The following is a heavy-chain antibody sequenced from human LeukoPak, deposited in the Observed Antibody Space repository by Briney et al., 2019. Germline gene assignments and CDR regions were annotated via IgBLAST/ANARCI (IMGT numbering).Heavy chain of an antibody. Sequence: GGSLRLSCAASGFTFRSHSMTWVRQAPGKGLEWVSYISSSSNTIYYADSVKGRFTISRDNAKNSLYLQMNSLRAEDTAVYYCASSNPYNGYDSTNNYWGQGTLVTVSS. CDR3: ASSNPYNGYDSTNNY. CDR1: GFTFRSHS. CDR2: ISSSSNTI. D-gene: IGHD5-12*01. J-gene: IGHJ4*02. V-gene: IGHV3-48*01.